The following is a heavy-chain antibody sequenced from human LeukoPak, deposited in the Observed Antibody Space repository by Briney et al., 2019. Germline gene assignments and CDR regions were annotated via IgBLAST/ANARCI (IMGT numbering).Heavy chain of an antibody. J-gene: IGHJ4*02. CDR2: IREDGSEK. CDR1: GFTFSSYW. D-gene: IGHD2-2*01. Sequence: PGGSLRLSCAASGFTFSSYWMSWVRQAPGQGLEWVANIREDGSEKYYEDSVKGRFTISIDNAENSLYLQMNSLRAEDTAVYYCARGRFCSSSSCTSFDYWGQGNLVTVSS. CDR3: ARGRFCSSSSCTSFDY. V-gene: IGHV3-7*01.